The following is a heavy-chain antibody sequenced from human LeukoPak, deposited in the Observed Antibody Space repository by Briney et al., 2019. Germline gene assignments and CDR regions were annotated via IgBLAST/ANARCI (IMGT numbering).Heavy chain of an antibody. CDR1: GGSFSGYY. CDR3: ARHNYYGSGSYYNANWFDP. Sequence: SETLSLTCAVYGGSFSGYYWSWIRQPPGKGLEWIGSIYYSGSTYYNPSLKSRVTISVDTSKNQFSLKLSSVTAADTAVYYCARHNYYGSGSYYNANWFDPWGQGTLVTVSS. V-gene: IGHV4-34*01. J-gene: IGHJ5*02. CDR2: IYYSGST. D-gene: IGHD3-10*01.